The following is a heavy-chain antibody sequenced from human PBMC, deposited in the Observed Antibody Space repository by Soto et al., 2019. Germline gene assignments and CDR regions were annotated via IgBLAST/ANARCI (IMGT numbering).Heavy chain of an antibody. CDR1: GFTFSSYA. J-gene: IGHJ4*02. Sequence: GGSLRLSCAASGFTFSSYAMSWVRQAPGKGLEWVSAISGSGGSTYYADSVKGRFTISRDNSKNTLYLQMNSLRAEDTAVYYCAKDRSTRLRLGELSLPFDYWGQGTLVTVSS. V-gene: IGHV3-23*01. CDR3: AKDRSTRLRLGELSLPFDY. D-gene: IGHD3-16*02. CDR2: ISGSGGST.